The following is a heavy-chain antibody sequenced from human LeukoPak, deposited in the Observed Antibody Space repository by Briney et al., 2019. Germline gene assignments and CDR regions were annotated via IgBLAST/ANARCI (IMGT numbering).Heavy chain of an antibody. Sequence: PGGSLRLSCAASGFTFSSYWMSWVRQAPGKGLEWVANIKQDGSEKYYVDSVKGRFTISRDNAKNSLYLQMNSLRAEDTAVYYCARDTTIFGVVTYYYYYYMDVWGKGTTVTVSS. CDR3: ARDTTIFGVVTYYYYYYMDV. V-gene: IGHV3-7*01. D-gene: IGHD3-3*01. CDR1: GFTFSSYW. J-gene: IGHJ6*03. CDR2: IKQDGSEK.